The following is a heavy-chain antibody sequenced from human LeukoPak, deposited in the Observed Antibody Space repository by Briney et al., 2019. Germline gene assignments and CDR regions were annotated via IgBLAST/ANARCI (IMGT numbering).Heavy chain of an antibody. J-gene: IGHJ4*02. V-gene: IGHV4-38-2*01. CDR2: IYHSGST. CDR1: GYSISSDNY. D-gene: IGHD3-22*01. CDR3: ARAPRDSSSSNYMRRFDY. Sequence: PSETLSLTCAVSGYSISSDNYWVWIRQPPGQGLGWTGGIYHSGSTYYNPSLKSRVTMSVDTSKNQFPLKLSSVTAADTAVYYCARAPRDSSSSNYMRRFDYWGQGTLVTVSS.